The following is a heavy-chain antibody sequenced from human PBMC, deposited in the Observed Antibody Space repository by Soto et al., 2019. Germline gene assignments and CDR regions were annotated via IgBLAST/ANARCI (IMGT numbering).Heavy chain of an antibody. J-gene: IGHJ6*02. Sequence: EVQLVESGGGLVQPGGSLRLSCGASGFTFRTYWLSWVRQVPGKGLEWVANINQDGSEKNYVDSVKGRFTISRDNAKNSLYLQMSSLRAEDTALYYCARDGSTSWYSYDYHGMNVRGQGTTVTVSS. V-gene: IGHV3-7*05. CDR2: INQDGSEK. CDR3: ARDGSTSWYSYDYHGMNV. CDR1: GFTFRTYW. D-gene: IGHD5-18*01.